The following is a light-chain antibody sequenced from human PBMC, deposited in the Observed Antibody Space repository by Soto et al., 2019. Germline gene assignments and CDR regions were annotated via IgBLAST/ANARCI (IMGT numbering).Light chain of an antibody. V-gene: IGLV3-27*01. CDR3: YSAAVNNVV. Sequence: SSELTQPSSVSVSPGQTARITCSGDVLTKKYTRWFQQQPGQAPVLVIYKDSEPPSGIPERFSGSSSGTTVTLTIRGAQVEDEADYDCYSAAVNNVVFGGGTKVTVL. J-gene: IGLJ2*01. CDR1: VLTKKY. CDR2: KDS.